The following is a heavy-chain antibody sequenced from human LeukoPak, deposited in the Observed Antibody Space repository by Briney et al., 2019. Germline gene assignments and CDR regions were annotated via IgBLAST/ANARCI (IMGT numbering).Heavy chain of an antibody. CDR1: GFTFDDYA. V-gene: IGHV3-9*01. CDR3: ARVLGVIAVRDAFDI. D-gene: IGHD6-19*01. Sequence: GGSLRLSCAASGFTFDDYAMHWVRQAPGKGLEWVSGISWNSGSIDYADSVKGRFTISRDNAKNSLYLQMNSLRAEDTAVYYCARVLGVIAVRDAFDIWGQGTMVTVSS. J-gene: IGHJ3*02. CDR2: ISWNSGSI.